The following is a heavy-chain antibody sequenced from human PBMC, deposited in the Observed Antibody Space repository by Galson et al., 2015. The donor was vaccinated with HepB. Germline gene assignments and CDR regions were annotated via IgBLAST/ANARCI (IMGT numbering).Heavy chain of an antibody. CDR2: ISAYNGNT. J-gene: IGHJ4*02. CDR3: AREVYDFWSGSPFDY. V-gene: IGHV1-18*04. Sequence: SVKVSCKASGYTFTSYGISWVRQAPGQGLEWMGWISAYNGNTNYAQKLQGRVTMTTDTSTSTAYMELRSLRSDDTAVYYCAREVYDFWSGSPFDYWGQGTLVTVSS. D-gene: IGHD3-3*01. CDR1: GYTFTSYG.